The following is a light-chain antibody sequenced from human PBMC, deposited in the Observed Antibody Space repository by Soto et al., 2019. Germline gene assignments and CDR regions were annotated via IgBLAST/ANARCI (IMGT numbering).Light chain of an antibody. CDR2: DGS. V-gene: IGKV1-5*01. CDR3: QQYNSYPLT. Sequence: ENQITQSPSTLSASLGDRVTIPCRASQSLSSGLAWYQQKPGKAPTLLLYDGSTTESGVPSTFSGSSSGTEFTPPTSSLQPDDFATYYYQQYNSYPLTFGGGTKVDIK. CDR1: QSLSSG. J-gene: IGKJ4*01.